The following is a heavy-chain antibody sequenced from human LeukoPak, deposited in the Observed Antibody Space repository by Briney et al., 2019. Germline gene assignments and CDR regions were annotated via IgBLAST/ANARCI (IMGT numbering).Heavy chain of an antibody. CDR2: IFYSGRP. CDR1: GGSISSYY. Sequence: SETLSLTCTVSGGSISSYYWSWIRQPPGKGLEWIGYIFYSGRPNYNPSLKSRVTISVDTSKNHFSLKLSSVTAADTAVYYCARLRLRGKWFDPWGQGTLVTV. D-gene: IGHD4-17*01. V-gene: IGHV4-59*08. J-gene: IGHJ5*02. CDR3: ARLRLRGKWFDP.